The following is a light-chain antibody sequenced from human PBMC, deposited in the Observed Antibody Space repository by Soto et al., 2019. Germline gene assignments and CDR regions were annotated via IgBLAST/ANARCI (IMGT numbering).Light chain of an antibody. CDR1: QRISSH. V-gene: IGKV3-11*01. CDR2: DAS. J-gene: IGKJ4*01. CDR3: QPRNTWPFT. Sequence: EIVLTQSPVTLSLSTGERATLSCRASQRISSHLAWYQQKPGRAPRLLIYDASNRATGIPAKFSGSGSGTDFTLTISSLEPEDFEVYYCQPRNTWPFTSGEGTKVEIK.